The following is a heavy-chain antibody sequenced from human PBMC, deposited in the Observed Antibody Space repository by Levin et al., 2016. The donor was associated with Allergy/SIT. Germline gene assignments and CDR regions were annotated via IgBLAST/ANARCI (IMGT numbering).Heavy chain of an antibody. J-gene: IGHJ4*02. V-gene: IGHV3-74*01. CDR3: ARDPVAGGNLDY. D-gene: IGHD4-23*01. Sequence: GGSLRLSCAASGFTFSSYWMHWVRQAPGKGLVWVSRTNSDGSSTSYADSVKGRFTISRDNAKNTLYLQMNNLRAEDTAVYYCARDPVAGGNLDYWGQGTLVTVSS. CDR2: TNSDGSST. CDR1: GFTFSSYW.